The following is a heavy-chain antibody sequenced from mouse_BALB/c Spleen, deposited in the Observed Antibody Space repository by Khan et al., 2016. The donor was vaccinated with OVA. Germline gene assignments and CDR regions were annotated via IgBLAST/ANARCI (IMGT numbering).Heavy chain of an antibody. Sequence: QVQLQQSGGDLMKPGASVKISCTATGYIFSSYWIEWVKQRPGHGLEWIGQIFPGSVSTTYNEKFKGKATFTADTSSNTAYMQLSSLTFEDSAVYYCARGGYGGLAYWGQGTLVTVSA. V-gene: IGHV1-9*01. CDR2: IFPGSVST. J-gene: IGHJ3*01. CDR3: ARGGYGGLAY. CDR1: GYIFSSYW. D-gene: IGHD2-2*01.